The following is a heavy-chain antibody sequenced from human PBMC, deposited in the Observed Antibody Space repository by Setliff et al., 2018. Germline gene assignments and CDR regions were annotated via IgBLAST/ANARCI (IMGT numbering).Heavy chain of an antibody. J-gene: IGHJ4*02. V-gene: IGHV3-33*06. CDR2: IWYDGSNE. CDR3: AKRFPDGYSHGRYFDY. D-gene: IGHD5-18*01. Sequence: HPGGSLRLSCAASGFTFSSYGMHWVRQSPGKGLEWVAVIWYDGSNEYYADSVKGRFTISRDNSKNTLYLQMSSLRVDDTAVYYCAKRFPDGYSHGRYFDYWGQGTLVTVSS. CDR1: GFTFSSYG.